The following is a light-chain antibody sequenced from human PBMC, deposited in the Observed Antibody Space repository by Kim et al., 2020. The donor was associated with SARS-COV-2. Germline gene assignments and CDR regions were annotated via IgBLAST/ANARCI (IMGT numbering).Light chain of an antibody. J-gene: IGLJ2*01. CDR3: AAWDDSLNGVV. CDR1: SSNIGSNY. CDR2: SNN. Sequence: QSVLTQPPSASGTPGQRVTISCSGSSSNIGSNYVYWYQQLPGTAPKLLIYSNNQRPSGVPDRFSGSKSGTSASLAISGLQSEDEADYCCAAWDDSLNGVVLGGGTQLTVL. V-gene: IGLV1-44*01.